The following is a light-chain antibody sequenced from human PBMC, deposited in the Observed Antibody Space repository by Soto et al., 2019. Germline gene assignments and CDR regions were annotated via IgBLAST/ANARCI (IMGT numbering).Light chain of an antibody. J-gene: IGKJ4*01. CDR3: QQRSNWRPT. V-gene: IGKV3-11*01. CDR2: DAS. Sequence: EIVLTQSPATLSLSPGERATLSCRASQSVSSYLAWYQQKPGQAPRLLIYDASNRATGIPARFSGSGSGTDFTLTISSLEPEDSAVYYCQQRSNWRPTFGGGTKVDIK. CDR1: QSVSSY.